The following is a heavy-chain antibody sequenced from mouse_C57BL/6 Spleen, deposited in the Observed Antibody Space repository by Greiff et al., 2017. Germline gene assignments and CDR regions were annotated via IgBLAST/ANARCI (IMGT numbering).Heavy chain of an antibody. CDR2: IRLKSDNYAT. D-gene: IGHD2-10*01. V-gene: IGHV6-3*01. Sequence: EVKLVESGGGLVQPGGSMKLSCVASGFTFSNYWMNWVRQSPEQGLEWVAQIRLKSDNYATHYAESVKGRFTISRDDSKSSVYLQMNNLRAEDTGIYYCTRLLSAWFAYWGQGTLVTVSA. J-gene: IGHJ3*01. CDR3: TRLLSAWFAY. CDR1: GFTFSNYW.